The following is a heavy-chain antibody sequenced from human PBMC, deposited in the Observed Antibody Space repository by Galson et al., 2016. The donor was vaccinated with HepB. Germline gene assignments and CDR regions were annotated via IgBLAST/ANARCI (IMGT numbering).Heavy chain of an antibody. J-gene: IGHJ5*02. CDR1: GFTFSSYA. CDR3: ARDTGVVPCFDP. D-gene: IGHD2-15*01. Sequence: SLRLSCAASGFTFSSYAMSWVRQAPGKGLEWVSGISGSGGSTNYGDSVGGRFTISRDNSKNTLYLQMNSLRAEDTAVYYCARDTGVVPCFDPWGQGTLVTVSS. CDR2: ISGSGGST. V-gene: IGHV3-23*01.